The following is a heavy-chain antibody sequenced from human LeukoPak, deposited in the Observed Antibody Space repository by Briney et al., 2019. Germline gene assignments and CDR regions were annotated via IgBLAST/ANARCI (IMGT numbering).Heavy chain of an antibody. Sequence: SETLSLTCSVSGGSISSYYWSWIRQPPGKGLEWIGYIYYSGSTNYNPSLKSRVTISVDTSKNQFSLKLSSVTAADTAVYYCARDGDSSSLDYWGQGTLVTVSS. CDR1: GGSISSYY. D-gene: IGHD6-13*01. J-gene: IGHJ4*02. V-gene: IGHV4-59*01. CDR2: IYYSGST. CDR3: ARDGDSSSLDY.